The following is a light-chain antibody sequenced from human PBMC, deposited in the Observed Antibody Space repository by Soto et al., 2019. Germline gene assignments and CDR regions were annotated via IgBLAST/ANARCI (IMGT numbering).Light chain of an antibody. V-gene: IGKV3-11*01. CDR1: QSLSSN. CDR2: DAS. Sequence: EIVMTQSPATLSLSPGERATLSCRASQSLSSNLAWYQHKPGQAPRLLIYDASNRATGIPARFSGSGSGTDFTLTISSLEPEDFAVYYCQQRSNWPPITFGQGTRLEIK. J-gene: IGKJ5*01. CDR3: QQRSNWPPIT.